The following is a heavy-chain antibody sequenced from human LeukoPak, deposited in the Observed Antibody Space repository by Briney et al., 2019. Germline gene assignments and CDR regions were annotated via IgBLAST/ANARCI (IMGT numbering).Heavy chain of an antibody. CDR3: ARDYDFWSGPDY. CDR2: IPYDGSNK. Sequence: GGSLRLSCAASGFTFSSYAMHWVRQAPGKGLEWVAVIPYDGSNKYYADSVKGRFTISRDNSKNTLYLQMNSLRAEDTAVYYCARDYDFWSGPDYWGQGTLVTVSS. CDR1: GFTFSSYA. D-gene: IGHD3-3*01. V-gene: IGHV3-30*04. J-gene: IGHJ4*02.